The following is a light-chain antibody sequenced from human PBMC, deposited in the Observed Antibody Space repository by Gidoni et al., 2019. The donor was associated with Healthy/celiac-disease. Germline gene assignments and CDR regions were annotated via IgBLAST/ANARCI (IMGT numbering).Light chain of an antibody. CDR3: QQSYSTPPET. Sequence: DIQMTQSPSSLSASVGDRVTITCRASQSISSYLNWYQQKPGKAPKFLIYAASSLQSGVPSRCSGSGSGTDFTLTISSLQPEDFATYYCQQSYSTPPETFGQGTKVEIK. J-gene: IGKJ1*01. V-gene: IGKV1-39*01. CDR1: QSISSY. CDR2: AAS.